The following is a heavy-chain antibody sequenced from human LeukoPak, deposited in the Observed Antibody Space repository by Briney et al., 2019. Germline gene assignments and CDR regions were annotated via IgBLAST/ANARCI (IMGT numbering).Heavy chain of an antibody. CDR2: ISSSSSYI. V-gene: IGHV3-21*01. D-gene: IGHD1-26*01. CDR3: AKDEYSGSYLTTLFDY. CDR1: GFTFSSYS. Sequence: GGSLRLSCAASGFTFSSYSMNWVRQAPGKGLEWVSSISSSSSYIYYADSVKGRFTISRDNAKNSLYLQMNSLRAEDTAVYYCAKDEYSGSYLTTLFDYWGQGTLVTVSS. J-gene: IGHJ4*02.